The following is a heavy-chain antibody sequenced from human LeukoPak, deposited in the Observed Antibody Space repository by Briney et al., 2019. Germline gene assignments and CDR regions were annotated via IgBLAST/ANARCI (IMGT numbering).Heavy chain of an antibody. J-gene: IGHJ3*01. CDR3: VKDIQLSS. CDR1: GFNFITAA. Sequence: GGSLRLSCAASGFNFITAAMTWVRQAPGKGLEWVSLIGSSGGSTYYADSVKGRFTISRDNSNHTLSLQMNSLRVEDTAIYYCVKDIQLSSWGLGTMVTVSS. D-gene: IGHD5-24*01. V-gene: IGHV3-23*01. CDR2: IGSSGGST.